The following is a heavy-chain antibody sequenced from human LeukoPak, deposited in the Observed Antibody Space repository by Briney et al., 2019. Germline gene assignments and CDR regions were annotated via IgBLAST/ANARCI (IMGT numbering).Heavy chain of an antibody. V-gene: IGHV3-74*01. CDR2: MNGDGSNT. CDR3: AKDRAVAVAIIA. D-gene: IGHD2/OR15-2a*01. CDR1: VFTFSDYW. J-gene: IGHJ5*02. Sequence: PGGSLRLSCAASVFTFSDYWMHWVRRVAGKGLVGVSRMNGDGSNTDYADSVKGRFSVSRDNAKNTVSLQMNGLTADDTAVYYCAKDRAVAVAIIAWGQGTLVTVSS.